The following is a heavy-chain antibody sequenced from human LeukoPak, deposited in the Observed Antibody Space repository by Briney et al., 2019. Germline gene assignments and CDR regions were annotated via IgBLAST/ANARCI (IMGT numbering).Heavy chain of an antibody. J-gene: IGHJ4*02. Sequence: GGSLRLSCAASGFTFSSYGMHWVRQAPGKGLEWVAVISYDGSNKYYADSVKGRFTISRDNSKNTLYLQMNSLGAEDTAVYYCAKSPSYGDLSGNYFDYWGQGTLVTVSS. CDR1: GFTFSSYG. CDR2: ISYDGSNK. D-gene: IGHD4-17*01. V-gene: IGHV3-30*18. CDR3: AKSPSYGDLSGNYFDY.